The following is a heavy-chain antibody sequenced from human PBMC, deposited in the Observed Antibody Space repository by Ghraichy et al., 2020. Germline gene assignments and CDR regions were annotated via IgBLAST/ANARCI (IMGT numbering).Heavy chain of an antibody. CDR1: GGSISSYY. CDR2: IYYSGST. CDR3: ARGVPGNWFDP. Sequence: SETLSLTCTVSGGSISSYYWSWIRQPPGKGLEWIGYIYYSGSTNYNPSLKSRVTISVDTSKNQFSLKLSSVTAADTAVYYCARGVPGNWFDPWGQGTLVTVSS. V-gene: IGHV4-59*01. D-gene: IGHD1-14*01. J-gene: IGHJ5*02.